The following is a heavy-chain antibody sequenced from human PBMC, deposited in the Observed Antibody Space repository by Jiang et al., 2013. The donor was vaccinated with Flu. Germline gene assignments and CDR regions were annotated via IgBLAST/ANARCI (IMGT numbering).Heavy chain of an antibody. CDR3: ARHHQFDWLHHSDAFDI. Sequence: GAEVKKPGESLRISCKGSGYSFTSYWISWVRQMPGKGLEWMGRIDPSDSYTNYSPSFQGHVTISADKSISTAYLQWSSLKASDTAMYYCARHHQFDWLHHSDAFDIWGQGTMVTVSS. CDR1: GYSFTSYW. V-gene: IGHV5-10-1*01. J-gene: IGHJ3*02. CDR2: IDPSDSYT. D-gene: IGHD3-9*01.